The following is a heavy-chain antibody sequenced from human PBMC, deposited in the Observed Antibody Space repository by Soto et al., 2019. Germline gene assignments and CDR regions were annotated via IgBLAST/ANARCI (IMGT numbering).Heavy chain of an antibody. CDR1: GYTFTSYG. CDR3: ARSVGATTGGNELYYYYYYMDV. CDR2: ISAYNGNT. V-gene: IGHV1-18*01. D-gene: IGHD1-26*01. Sequence: ASVKVSCKASGYTFTSYGISWVRQAPGQGLEWMGWISAYNGNTNYAQKLQGRVTMTTDTSTSTAYMELRSLRSDDTAVYYCARSVGATTGGNELYYYYYYMDVWGKGTTVTVSS. J-gene: IGHJ6*03.